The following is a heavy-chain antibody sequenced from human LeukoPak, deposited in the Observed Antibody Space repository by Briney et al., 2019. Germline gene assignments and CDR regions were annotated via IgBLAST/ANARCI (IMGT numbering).Heavy chain of an antibody. D-gene: IGHD2-2*01. Sequence: GASVKVSCKASGYTFTGYYMHWVRQAPGQGLEWMGWIGPNNGGTNYAQKFQGRVTMTRDTSISTAYMELSRLRSDDTAVYYCARARGDIVVVPAAIWFDPWGQGTLVTVSS. CDR3: ARARGDIVVVPAAIWFDP. CDR1: GYTFTGYY. CDR2: IGPNNGGT. V-gene: IGHV1-2*02. J-gene: IGHJ5*02.